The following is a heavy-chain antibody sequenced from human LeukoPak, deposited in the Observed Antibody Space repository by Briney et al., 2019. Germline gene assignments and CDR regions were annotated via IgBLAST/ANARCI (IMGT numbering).Heavy chain of an antibody. Sequence: ASVKVSCKASGYTFTGYYMHWVRQAPGQGLEWMGWINPNSGGTNYAQKFQGRVTMTRDTSISTAYMELSRPRSDDTAVYYCARDPRGSSSWNYYYYMDVWGKGTTATVSS. V-gene: IGHV1-2*02. CDR1: GYTFTGYY. J-gene: IGHJ6*03. D-gene: IGHD6-13*01. CDR2: INPNSGGT. CDR3: ARDPRGSSSWNYYYYMDV.